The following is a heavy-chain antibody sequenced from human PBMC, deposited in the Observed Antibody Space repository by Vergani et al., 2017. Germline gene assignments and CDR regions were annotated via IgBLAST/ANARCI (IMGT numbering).Heavy chain of an antibody. CDR3: AVRPRVNLVGGEIVTKRTFDY. D-gene: IGHD3-10*01. Sequence: QLQLQESGPGVVKPSQTLSLTCAVSGGSISSGDHCWTWIRQRPGKGLEWIGYIFYSGTTYDNPSLRSRLTISVDTSQNQFSLKLRSVTAADTAMYYCAVRPRVNLVGGEIVTKRTFDYWSQGSLVTVSS. CDR2: IFYSGTT. CDR1: GGSISSGDHC. V-gene: IGHV4-31*11. J-gene: IGHJ4*02.